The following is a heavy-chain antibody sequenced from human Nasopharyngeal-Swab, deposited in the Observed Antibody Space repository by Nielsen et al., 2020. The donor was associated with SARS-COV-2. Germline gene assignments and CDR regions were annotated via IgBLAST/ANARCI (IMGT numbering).Heavy chain of an antibody. Sequence: GESLKISCAASGFTFSNYSMNWVRQAPGKGLEWVSSISSSTSYIYYADSVKGRFTISRDNAKNVLYLQMNSLRAEDTAVYYCARDGFGESPYYYYYGMDVWGQGTTVTVSS. CDR2: ISSSTSYI. CDR3: ARDGFGESPYYYYYGMDV. D-gene: IGHD3-10*01. V-gene: IGHV3-21*01. J-gene: IGHJ6*02. CDR1: GFTFSNYS.